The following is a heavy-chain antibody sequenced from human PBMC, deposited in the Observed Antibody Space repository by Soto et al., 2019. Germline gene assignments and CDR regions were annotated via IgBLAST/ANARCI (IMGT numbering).Heavy chain of an antibody. D-gene: IGHD2-8*01. CDR2: IYWDDGK. Sequence: QITLKESGPTLVKPTQTLTLTCTFSGFSLSTSGVGVGWIRQPPGKALEWLALIYWDDGKAYSPSLKRRLTISKHTPKNQVVLTLTNMDPVDTATYYCASRVGIRDGPEYAIYVRFEYWGQGTLFTSSS. CDR3: ASRVGIRDGPEYAIYVRFEY. J-gene: IGHJ4*02. CDR1: GFSLSTSGVG. V-gene: IGHV2-5*02.